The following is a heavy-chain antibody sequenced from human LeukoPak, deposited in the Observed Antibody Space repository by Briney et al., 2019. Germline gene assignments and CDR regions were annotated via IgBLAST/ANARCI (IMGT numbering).Heavy chain of an antibody. V-gene: IGHV3-7*01. D-gene: IGHD1-14*01. CDR2: INQGGSNK. CDR3: TRDRSRAEDD. CDR1: GFTFSGHW. Sequence: GGSLRLSCAASGFTFSGHWMSWVRQAPGKGLEWVANINQGGSNKYYVDSVKGRFTISRDNANNLLYLQMNSLRGEDTAVYYCTRDRSRAEDDWGQGTLVTVSS. J-gene: IGHJ4*02.